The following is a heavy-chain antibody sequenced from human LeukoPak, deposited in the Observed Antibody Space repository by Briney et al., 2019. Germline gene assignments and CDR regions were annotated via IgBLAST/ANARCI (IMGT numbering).Heavy chain of an antibody. Sequence: GGNLRLSCAASGFSVSRIYMKWVRQAPGKGLVWVSVLSPDGETYYGDAVKGRFTTSRDVSKNTLFLQTTSLRAEDTAIYYCAKAKGWYGEGYFDYWGQGTLVT. J-gene: IGHJ4*02. CDR3: AKAKGWYGEGYFDY. D-gene: IGHD3-10*01. CDR1: GFSVSRIY. CDR2: LSPDGET. V-gene: IGHV3-53*01.